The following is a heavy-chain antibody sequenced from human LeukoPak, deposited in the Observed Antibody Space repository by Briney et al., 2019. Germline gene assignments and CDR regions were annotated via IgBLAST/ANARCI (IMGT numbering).Heavy chain of an antibody. CDR3: ATTLGSGWKFDY. CDR1: GFTFSSYG. D-gene: IGHD6-19*01. CDR2: ISYDESYK. J-gene: IGHJ4*02. Sequence: PGGSLRLSCAASGFTFSSYGMHWVRQAPGKGLEWVAVISYDESYKYYADSVRGRFTISRDISKNTLYLQMNSLRAEDTAVYYCATTLGSGWKFDYWGQGTLVTVSS. V-gene: IGHV3-30*03.